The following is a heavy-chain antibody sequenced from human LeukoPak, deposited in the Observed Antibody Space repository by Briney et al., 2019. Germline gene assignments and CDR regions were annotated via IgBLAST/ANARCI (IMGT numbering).Heavy chain of an antibody. J-gene: IGHJ2*01. Sequence: GGSLRPSCAASGFTLRGFWMHWGRQTPGEGGVGVSRINSDGSSTNYADSVKGRFTISRDNAKNTLYLQMNSLRAEDMAVYYCARGGWRGLDGYFDLWGRGTLVTVSS. CDR1: GFTLRGFW. CDR3: ARGGWRGLDGYFDL. V-gene: IGHV3-74*01. D-gene: IGHD6-19*01. CDR2: INSDGSST.